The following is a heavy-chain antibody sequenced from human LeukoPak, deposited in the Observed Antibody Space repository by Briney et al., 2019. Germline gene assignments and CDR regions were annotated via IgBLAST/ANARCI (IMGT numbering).Heavy chain of an antibody. J-gene: IGHJ6*02. CDR1: GGSISSGDYY. CDR2: IYYSGST. Sequence: SQTLSLTCTVSGGSISSGDYYWSWIRQPPGKGLEWIGYIYYSGSTYYNPSLKSRVTISVDTSKNQFSLKLSSVTAADTAVYYCARVGATPRYYNYYGMDVWGQGTTVTVSS. V-gene: IGHV4-30-4*08. CDR3: ARVGATPRYYNYYGMDV. D-gene: IGHD3-3*01.